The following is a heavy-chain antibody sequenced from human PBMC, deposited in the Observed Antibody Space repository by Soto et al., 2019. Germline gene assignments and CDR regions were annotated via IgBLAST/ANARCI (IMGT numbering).Heavy chain of an antibody. CDR1: GFTVSSYA. Sequence: RTLRVPCAASGFTVSSYAMHYLRQAPGKRLQRLSVISYDGSNKYYADSLKGRFTISRDNSKNTLYLQMNTLSAEVTALYYSARNEDCDYARWAFDIWGQGTMFSVSS. D-gene: IGHD4-17*01. V-gene: IGHV3-30-3*01. CDR3: ARNEDCDYARWAFDI. J-gene: IGHJ3*02. CDR2: ISYDGSNK.